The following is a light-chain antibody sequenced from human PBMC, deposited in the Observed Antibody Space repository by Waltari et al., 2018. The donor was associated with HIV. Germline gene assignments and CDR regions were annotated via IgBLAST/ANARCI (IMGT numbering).Light chain of an antibody. Sequence: SYELPQTPSVSVSPGQTARINCSGDALQNQYTYWYQQKPGKAPIMVIYRDSESPSGIPERFSGSSSGTTVTLTISGVQAEDEADYHCQSGDSSGTYWVFGGGTKLTVL. CDR1: ALQNQY. CDR3: QSGDSSGTYWV. CDR2: RDS. J-gene: IGLJ3*02. V-gene: IGLV3-25*03.